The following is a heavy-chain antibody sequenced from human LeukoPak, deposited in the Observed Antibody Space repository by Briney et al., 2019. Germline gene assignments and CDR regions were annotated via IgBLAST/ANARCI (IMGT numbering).Heavy chain of an antibody. Sequence: GGSLRLSCAASGFTFSSYSMNWVRQAPGKGLEWISYISTTGTTIHYADSVEGRFAISRDNAKSSLYLQMNSLRDEDTAVYYCARVWQDYSGVDYWGQGTLVTVSS. J-gene: IGHJ4*02. CDR2: ISTTGTTI. D-gene: IGHD2-21*01. CDR3: ARVWQDYSGVDY. CDR1: GFTFSSYS. V-gene: IGHV3-48*02.